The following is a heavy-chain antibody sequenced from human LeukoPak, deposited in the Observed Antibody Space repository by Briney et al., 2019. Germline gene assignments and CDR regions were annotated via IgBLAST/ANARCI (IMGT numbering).Heavy chain of an antibody. Sequence: ASVKVSCKASGYTFTSYGISWVRRAPGQGLEWMGWINAYNGNTNYAQKLQGRVTMTTDTSTSTAYMELRSLSSDDTAVYYCARRLTAIVVITSASGDAFDVWGQGTMVTVSS. CDR2: INAYNGNT. V-gene: IGHV1-18*01. D-gene: IGHD2-15*01. CDR1: GYTFTSYG. J-gene: IGHJ3*01. CDR3: ARRLTAIVVITSASGDAFDV.